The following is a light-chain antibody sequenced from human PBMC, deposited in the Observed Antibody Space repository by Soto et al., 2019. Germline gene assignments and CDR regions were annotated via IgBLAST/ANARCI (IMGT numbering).Light chain of an antibody. CDR1: QTVSSSY. J-gene: IGKJ1*01. CDR3: QQYGDSPLT. Sequence: DIVLTQSPGTLSLSPGERATLSCRASQTVSSSYLAWYQQKPGQAPRLLIYGASTMDAGIPDRFSGSGSGTDFTLTISRLEPEDFAVYYCQQYGDSPLTFGQGTNVEI. CDR2: GAS. V-gene: IGKV3-20*01.